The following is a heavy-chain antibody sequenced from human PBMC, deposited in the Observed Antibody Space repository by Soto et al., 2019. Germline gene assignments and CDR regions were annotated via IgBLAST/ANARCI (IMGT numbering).Heavy chain of an antibody. CDR1: GFTFSSYG. CDR3: AREGYSGSYSDY. Sequence: QVQLVESGGGVVQPGRSLRLSCAASGFTFSSYGMHWVRQAPGKGLEWVAVIWYDGSNKYYADSVKGRFTISRDNSKNTLYLQMNSLRAEDTAVYYCAREGYSGSYSDYWGQGTLVTVS. J-gene: IGHJ4*02. CDR2: IWYDGSNK. V-gene: IGHV3-33*01. D-gene: IGHD1-26*01.